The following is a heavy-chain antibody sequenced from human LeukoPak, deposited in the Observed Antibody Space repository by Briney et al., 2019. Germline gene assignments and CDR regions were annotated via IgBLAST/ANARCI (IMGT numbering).Heavy chain of an antibody. Sequence: PSETLSLTCTVSGGSIGSGSYYWSWIRQPPGKGLEWIGYIYHSGSTYYNPSLQSRVTISVDTSTNQFSLKLSSVTATDTAVYYCARTYYYYYNMDVWGKGTTVTVSS. J-gene: IGHJ6*03. V-gene: IGHV4-39*01. CDR2: IYHSGST. CDR1: GGSIGSGSYY. CDR3: ARTYYYYYNMDV.